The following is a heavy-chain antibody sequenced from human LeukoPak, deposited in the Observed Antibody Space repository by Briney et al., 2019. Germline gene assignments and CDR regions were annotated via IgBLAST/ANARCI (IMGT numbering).Heavy chain of an antibody. V-gene: IGHV4-34*01. D-gene: IGHD7-27*01. CDR1: GGSFSGYY. Sequence: SETLSLTCAVYGGSFSGYYWSWIRQPPGKGLEWIGEINHSGSTNYNPSLKSRVTISVGTSKNQFSLKLSSVTAADTAVYYCAGVNWDLYYFDYWGQGTLVTVSS. J-gene: IGHJ4*02. CDR2: INHSGST. CDR3: AGVNWDLYYFDY.